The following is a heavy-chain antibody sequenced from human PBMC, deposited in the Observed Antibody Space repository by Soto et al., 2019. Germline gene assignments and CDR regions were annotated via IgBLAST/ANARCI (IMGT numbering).Heavy chain of an antibody. D-gene: IGHD2-15*01. J-gene: IGHJ4*02. V-gene: IGHV4-30-4*01. Sequence: QVQVQESGPGLVKPSQTLSLTCTVSGGSISSGNYYWSWIRQPPGKGLEWIGFISYSGSTYYSTSLKSRVTISVDTSKSQFSLNLSFVTAADTDVYYCATMGTPATGLYFFDFWGQGSLVTVSS. CDR3: ATMGTPATGLYFFDF. CDR2: ISYSGST. CDR1: GGSISSGNYY.